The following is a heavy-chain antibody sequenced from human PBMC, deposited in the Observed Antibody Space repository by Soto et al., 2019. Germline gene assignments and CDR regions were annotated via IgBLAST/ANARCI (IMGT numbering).Heavy chain of an antibody. D-gene: IGHD3-22*01. CDR3: AKNPGYYYDSTGYHFDY. CDR1: EFTFSNYA. V-gene: IGHV3-23*01. CDR2: ISYGGGTT. J-gene: IGHJ4*02. Sequence: PGGSLRLSCAASEFTFSNYAMSWVRQAPGKGLEWVSAISYGGGTTYYADSVKGRFTISRDNSKNTLYLQMNSLRAEDTAVYYCAKNPGYYYDSTGYHFDYWGQGPLVTVS.